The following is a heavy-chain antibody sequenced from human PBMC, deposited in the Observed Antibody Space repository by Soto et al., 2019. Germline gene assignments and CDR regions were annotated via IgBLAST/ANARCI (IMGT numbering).Heavy chain of an antibody. CDR2: IYSGGST. Sequence: GGSLRLSCAASGFTVSSTYMSWVRQAPGKGLEWVSMIYSGGSTYYADSVRGRFTISRDNSNNTLYLQMNSLRAEDTAIYYCARDTFGEFPDYWGQGTLVTVSS. CDR3: ARDTFGEFPDY. V-gene: IGHV3-53*01. D-gene: IGHD3-10*01. J-gene: IGHJ4*02. CDR1: GFTVSSTY.